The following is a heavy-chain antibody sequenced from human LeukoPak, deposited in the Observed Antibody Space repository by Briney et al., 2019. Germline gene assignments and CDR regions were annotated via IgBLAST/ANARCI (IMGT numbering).Heavy chain of an antibody. CDR2: ISSSSSYI. J-gene: IGHJ5*02. V-gene: IGHV3-21*01. CDR3: ARGRSTTTPPHNWFDP. Sequence: GGSLRLSCAASGFTFSSYSMNWVRQAPGKGLQWVSSISSSSSYIYYADSVKGRFTISRDNAKNSLYLQMNSLRAEDTAVYYCARGRSTTTPPHNWFDPWGQGTQVTVSS. D-gene: IGHD4-17*01. CDR1: GFTFSSYS.